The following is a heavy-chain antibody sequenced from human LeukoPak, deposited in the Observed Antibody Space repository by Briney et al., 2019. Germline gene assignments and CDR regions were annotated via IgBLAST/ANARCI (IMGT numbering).Heavy chain of an antibody. CDR3: GATIVRRGPFDS. Sequence: PSETLSLTCAVYGGSFSGYYWSWIRQPPGKGLEWIGEINHSGSTNYNPSLKSRVTISVDTSKNQFSLKLSSVTAADAAVYYCGATIVRRGPFDSWGQGTLVTVSS. J-gene: IGHJ4*02. CDR2: INHSGST. D-gene: IGHD5-12*01. CDR1: GGSFSGYY. V-gene: IGHV4-34*01.